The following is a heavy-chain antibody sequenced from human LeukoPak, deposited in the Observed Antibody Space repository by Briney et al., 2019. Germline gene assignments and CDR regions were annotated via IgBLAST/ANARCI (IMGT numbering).Heavy chain of an antibody. CDR2: IKQDGSEK. Sequence: GGSLRLSCAASGFTFSSYWMSWVRQAPGKGLEWVANIKQDGSEKYYVDSVKGRFTISRDNAKNSLYLQMNSLRAEDTAVYYCARVNSGSYRGMVSSYYYYYGMDVWGQGTTVTVSS. V-gene: IGHV3-7*01. J-gene: IGHJ6*02. CDR1: GFTFSSYW. CDR3: ARVNSGSYRGMVSSYYYYYGMDV. D-gene: IGHD1-26*01.